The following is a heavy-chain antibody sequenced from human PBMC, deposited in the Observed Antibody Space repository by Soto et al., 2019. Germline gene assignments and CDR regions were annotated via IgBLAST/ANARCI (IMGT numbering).Heavy chain of an antibody. CDR1: GLTFSAYP. Sequence: EVQKLESGGGLVQPGGSLRLSCAASGLTFSAYPMSWVRQAPGKGLEWVSSIGGSGDRTYYADSVKGRFTISRDNSKNTLYLQMNSLRVEDTAVYFCPFGWGGGHEGYWGQGTLVTVSS. V-gene: IGHV3-23*01. CDR2: IGGSGDRT. D-gene: IGHD5-12*01. CDR3: PFGWGGGHEGY. J-gene: IGHJ4*02.